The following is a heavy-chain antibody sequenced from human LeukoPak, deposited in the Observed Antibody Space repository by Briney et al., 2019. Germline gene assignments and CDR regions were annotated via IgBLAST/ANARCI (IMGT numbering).Heavy chain of an antibody. Sequence: SETLSLTCTVSGGSISSSTYYWGWIRQPPGKGLGWIGIIYYSGSTYYNPSLKSRVTISVDTSKNQFSLKLSSVTAAGTAVYYCATLQWTTSYNRRFDYWGQGTLVTVSS. V-gene: IGHV4-39*01. CDR3: ATLQWTTSYNRRFDY. J-gene: IGHJ4*02. D-gene: IGHD1-1*01. CDR1: GGSISSSTYY. CDR2: IYYSGST.